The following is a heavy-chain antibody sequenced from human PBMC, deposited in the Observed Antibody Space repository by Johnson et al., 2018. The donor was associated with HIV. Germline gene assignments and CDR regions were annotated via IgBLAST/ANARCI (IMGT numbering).Heavy chain of an antibody. J-gene: IGHJ3*02. CDR3: ARVRGAFDI. Sequence: QVQLVESGGGVVQPGRSLRLSCAASGFTFSSYAMHWVRQAPGQGLEWVAVISYDGSNKYYADSVKGRFTISRDNSKNTLYLQMNSLRAEDTAVYYCARVRGAFDIWGQGTMVTVSS. V-gene: IGHV3-30-3*01. CDR2: ISYDGSNK. CDR1: GFTFSSYA.